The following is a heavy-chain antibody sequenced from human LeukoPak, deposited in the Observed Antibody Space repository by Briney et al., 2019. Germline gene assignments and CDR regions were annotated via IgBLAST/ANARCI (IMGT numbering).Heavy chain of an antibody. J-gene: IGHJ4*02. Sequence: TSETLSLTCTVSGGSISSSSYYWGWIRQPPGKGLEWIGSIYYSGSTYYSPSLKSRVTISVDTSKNQFSLKLSSVTAADTAVYYCARRRRIAVAGLGGYFDYWGQGTLVTASS. D-gene: IGHD6-19*01. CDR2: IYYSGST. CDR1: GGSISSSSYY. CDR3: ARRRRIAVAGLGGYFDY. V-gene: IGHV4-39*01.